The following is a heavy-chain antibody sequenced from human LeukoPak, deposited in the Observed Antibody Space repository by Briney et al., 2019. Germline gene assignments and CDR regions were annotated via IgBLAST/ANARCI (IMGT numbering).Heavy chain of an antibody. J-gene: IGHJ5*02. V-gene: IGHV4-59*01. Sequence: PSETLSLTCTVSGGSISSYYWSWIRQPPGKGLEWIGYIYYSGSTNYNPSLKSRVTISVDTSKNQFSLKLSSVTAADTAVYYCARCGLYCSGGSCYWNWFDPWGQGTLVTVSS. CDR1: GGSISSYY. CDR3: ARCGLYCSGGSCYWNWFDP. CDR2: IYYSGST. D-gene: IGHD2-15*01.